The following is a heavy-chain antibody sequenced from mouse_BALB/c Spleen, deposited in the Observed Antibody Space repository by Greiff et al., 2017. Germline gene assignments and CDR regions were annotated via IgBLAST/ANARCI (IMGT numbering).Heavy chain of an antibody. J-gene: IGHJ4*01. Sequence: VKLMESGPGLVAPSQSLSITCTVSGFSLTSYGVHWVRQPPGKGLEWLGVIWAGGSTNYNSALMSRLSISKDNSKSQVFLKMNILQTDDTAMYYCARHITTGAMDYWGQGTSVTVSS. CDR2: IWAGGST. CDR1: GFSLTSYG. CDR3: ARHITTGAMDY. D-gene: IGHD1-1*01. V-gene: IGHV2-9*02.